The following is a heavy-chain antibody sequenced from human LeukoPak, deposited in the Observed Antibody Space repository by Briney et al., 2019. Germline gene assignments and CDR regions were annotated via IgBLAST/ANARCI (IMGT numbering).Heavy chain of an antibody. CDR3: AREAYAFDI. J-gene: IGHJ3*02. V-gene: IGHV1-8*02. CDR2: MNPNSGNT. Sequence: GASVKVSCKAFGYIFIDSNIHWVRQATGQGLEWMGWMNPNSGNTGYAQKFQGRVTMTRNTSISTAYMELSSLRSEDTAVYYCAREAYAFDIWGQGTMVTVSS. CDR1: GYIFIDSN.